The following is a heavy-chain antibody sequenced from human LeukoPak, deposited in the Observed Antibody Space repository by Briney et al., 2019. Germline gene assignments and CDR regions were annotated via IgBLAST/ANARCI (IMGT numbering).Heavy chain of an antibody. Sequence: PGRSLRLSCAASGFTFSSYAMHWVRQAPGKGLEWVAVISYDGSNQYYADSVKGRFTISRDNSKNTLNLQMNSLRVEDTAVYYCARAVAATLYFDYWGQGTPVTVSS. J-gene: IGHJ4*02. CDR1: GFTFSSYA. V-gene: IGHV3-30-3*01. CDR3: ARAVAATLYFDY. CDR2: ISYDGSNQ. D-gene: IGHD2-15*01.